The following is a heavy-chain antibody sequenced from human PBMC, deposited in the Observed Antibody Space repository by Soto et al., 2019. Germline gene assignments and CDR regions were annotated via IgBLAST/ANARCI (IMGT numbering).Heavy chain of an antibody. CDR3: ARRGIAVAGTWYFDP. CDR2: IYPGDSDT. D-gene: IGHD6-19*01. Sequence: GESLKISCKGSGYSFTSYWIGWVRQMPGKGLEWMGIIYPGDSDTRYSPSFQGQVTISADKSISTAYLQWSSLKASDTAMYYCARRGIAVAGTWYFDPWGRGTLITVSS. CDR1: GYSFTSYW. J-gene: IGHJ2*01. V-gene: IGHV5-51*01.